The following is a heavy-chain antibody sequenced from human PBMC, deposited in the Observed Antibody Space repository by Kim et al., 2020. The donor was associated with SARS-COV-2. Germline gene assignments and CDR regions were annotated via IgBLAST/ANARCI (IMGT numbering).Heavy chain of an antibody. V-gene: IGHV3-23*03. J-gene: IGHJ4*01. D-gene: IGHD2-2*01. CDR1: GFTFSGYA. CDR2: TSTGGTNT. CDR3: AKRQCTTSSCSRHFDY. Sequence: GGSLRLSCAASGFTFSGYAMSWVRQAPGKGLEWVSSTSTGGTNTYYADSVRDRFTISRDNSKNTLYLQMNSLRAEDTAVYYCAKRQCTTSSCSRHFDYWGHGTLVTVSS.